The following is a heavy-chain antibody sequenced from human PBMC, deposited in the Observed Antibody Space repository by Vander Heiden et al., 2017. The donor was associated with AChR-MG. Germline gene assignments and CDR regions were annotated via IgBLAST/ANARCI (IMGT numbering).Heavy chain of an antibody. J-gene: IGHJ6*02. CDR2: ISGSGGST. Sequence: EVQLLESGGGLVQPGGSLRLSCAASGFTFSGYAMSWVRQAPGKGLEWVSAISGSGGSTYYADSVKGRFTISRDNSKNTLYLQMNSLRAEDTAVYYCAKVKQQGGDYYGMDVWGQGTTVTVSS. V-gene: IGHV3-23*01. CDR3: AKVKQQGGDYYGMDV. D-gene: IGHD6-13*01. CDR1: GFTFSGYA.